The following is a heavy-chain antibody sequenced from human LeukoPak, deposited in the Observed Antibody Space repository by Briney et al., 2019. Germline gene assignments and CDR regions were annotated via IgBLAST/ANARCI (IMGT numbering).Heavy chain of an antibody. J-gene: IGHJ4*02. D-gene: IGHD4-17*01. CDR2: ISWNSGSI. CDR3: AKDIGEGSFDY. Sequence: PGGSLRLSCAASGFTFRSYAMHWVRQAPGKGLEWVSGISWNSGSIGYADSVKGRFTISRDNAKNSLYLQMNSLRAEDTALYYCAKDIGEGSFDYWGQGTLVTVSS. CDR1: GFTFRSYA. V-gene: IGHV3-9*01.